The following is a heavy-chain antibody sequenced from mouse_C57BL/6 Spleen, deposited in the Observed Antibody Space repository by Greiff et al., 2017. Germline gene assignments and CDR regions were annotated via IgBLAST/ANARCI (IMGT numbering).Heavy chain of an antibody. CDR3: AREGLLGFAY. V-gene: IGHV5-4*01. D-gene: IGHD2-3*01. J-gene: IGHJ3*01. Sequence: EVMLVESGGGLVKPGGSLKLSCAASGFTFSSYAMSWVRQTPEKRLEWVATISDGGSYTYYPDNVKGRFTISRDNAKNNLYLQMGHLKSEDTAMYYCAREGLLGFAYWGQGTLVTVSA. CDR2: ISDGGSYT. CDR1: GFTFSSYA.